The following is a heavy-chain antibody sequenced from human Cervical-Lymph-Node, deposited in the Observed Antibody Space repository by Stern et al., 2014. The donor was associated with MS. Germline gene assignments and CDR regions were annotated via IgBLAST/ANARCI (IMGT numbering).Heavy chain of an antibody. D-gene: IGHD5-18*01. J-gene: IGHJ4*02. V-gene: IGHV3-30*03. CDR2: ISYDESNT. CDR3: VTGRGYMSSQPDFDY. Sequence: VQLVESGGGVVQPGRSLRLSCEASGFRFSSYGIHWVRQAPGKGLEWVAVISYDESNTHYGVSVKGRFTISRDNSKNMLFLHMNSLSAEDTAVYYCVTGRGYMSSQPDFDYWGQGALVTVTS. CDR1: GFRFSSYG.